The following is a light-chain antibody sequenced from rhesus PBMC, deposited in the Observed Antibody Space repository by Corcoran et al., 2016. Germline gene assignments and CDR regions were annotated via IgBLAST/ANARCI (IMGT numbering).Light chain of an antibody. J-gene: IGKJ3*01. Sequence: DIQMTQSPSSLSASVGDRVTITCRASQGISNWLAWYKTKQGKAPKLLIYRASNLEKGVQSRFSGSGSGTDFTLTISSLQPEDIATYYCQQHDNSPFTFGPGTKLDIK. CDR2: RAS. CDR3: QQHDNSPFT. V-gene: IGKV1-69*01. CDR1: QGISNW.